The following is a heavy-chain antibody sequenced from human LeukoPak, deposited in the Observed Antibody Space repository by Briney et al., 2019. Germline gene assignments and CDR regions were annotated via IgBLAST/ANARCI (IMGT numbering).Heavy chain of an antibody. J-gene: IGHJ4*02. CDR3: ARRRGSYFVY. CDR2: IYYSGST. D-gene: IGHD1-26*01. CDR1: GGSISSSSYY. V-gene: IGHV4-39*01. Sequence: SETLSLTCMVSGGSISSSSYYWGWIRQPPGKGLESIGSIYYSGSTYYNPSLKSRVTISVGTSENQFSLKLSSVTAADTAVYYCARRRGSYFVYWGQGTLVTVSS.